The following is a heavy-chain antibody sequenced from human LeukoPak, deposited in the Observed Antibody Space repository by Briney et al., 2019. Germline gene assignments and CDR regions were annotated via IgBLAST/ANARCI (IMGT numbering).Heavy chain of an antibody. J-gene: IGHJ4*02. D-gene: IGHD6-13*01. CDR2: IYYSGSI. CDR1: GGSISSYH. V-gene: IGHV4-59*08. CDR3: ARGRYSSSLDY. Sequence: SETLSLTCTVSGGSISSYHWSWIRQPPGNGLEWIGYIYYSGSINYNPSLKSRVTVSVDTSKNQFSLKLSSVTAADTAVYYCARGRYSSSLDYWGQGTLVTVSS.